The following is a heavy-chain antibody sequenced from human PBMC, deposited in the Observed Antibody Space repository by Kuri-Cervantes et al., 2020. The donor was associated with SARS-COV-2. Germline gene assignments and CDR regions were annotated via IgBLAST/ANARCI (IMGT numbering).Heavy chain of an antibody. J-gene: IGHJ6*03. CDR2: INPNSGGT. V-gene: IGHV1-8*02. CDR3: ARGGQPGAIFGVVISFGFYYYYMDV. Sequence: ASVKVSCKASGYTFTSYGISWVRQAPGQGLEWMGWINPNSGGTNYAQKFQGRVTMTRNTSISTAYMELSSLRSEDTAVYYCARGGQPGAIFGVVISFGFYYYYMDVWGKGATVTVSS. CDR1: GYTFTSYG. D-gene: IGHD3-3*01.